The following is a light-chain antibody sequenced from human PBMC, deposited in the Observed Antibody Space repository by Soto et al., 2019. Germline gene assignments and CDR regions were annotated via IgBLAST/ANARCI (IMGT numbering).Light chain of an antibody. V-gene: IGLV2-14*01. Sequence: QSVLAQPASVSGSPGQSITISCTGTSSDVGGYNYVSWYQQHPGEAPKLIICEVINRPSGVSNRFSGSKPGNTASLTISGLQAEDEADYYCSSYTSRSTLVFGTGTKVTVL. CDR2: EVI. J-gene: IGLJ1*01. CDR1: SSDVGGYNY. CDR3: SSYTSRSTLV.